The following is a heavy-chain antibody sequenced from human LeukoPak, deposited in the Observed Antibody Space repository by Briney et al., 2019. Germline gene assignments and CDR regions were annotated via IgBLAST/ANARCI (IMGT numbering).Heavy chain of an antibody. CDR3: ARYYGSVKGYYYYYMDV. CDR2: ISYDGSNK. CDR1: GFTFSSYG. V-gene: IGHV3-30*03. Sequence: PGRSLRLSCAASGFTFSSYGMHWVRQAPGKGLEWVAVISYDGSNKYYADSVKGRFTISRDSSKNTLYLQMNSLRAEDTAVYYCARYYGSVKGYYYYYMDVWGKGTTVTVSS. J-gene: IGHJ6*03. D-gene: IGHD3-10*01.